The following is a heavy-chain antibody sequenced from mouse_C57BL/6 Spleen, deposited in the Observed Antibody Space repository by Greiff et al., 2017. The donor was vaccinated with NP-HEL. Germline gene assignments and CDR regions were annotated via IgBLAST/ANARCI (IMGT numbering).Heavy chain of an antibody. CDR1: GFTFSSYG. Sequence: EVKLQESGGDLVKPGGSLKLSCAASGFTFSSYGMSWVRQTPDKRLEWVATISSGGSYTYYPDSVKGRFTISRDNAKNTLYLQMSSLKSEDTAMYYCARVGRDAMDYWGQGTSVTVSS. V-gene: IGHV5-6*01. CDR2: ISSGGSYT. J-gene: IGHJ4*01. CDR3: ARVGRDAMDY. D-gene: IGHD4-1*01.